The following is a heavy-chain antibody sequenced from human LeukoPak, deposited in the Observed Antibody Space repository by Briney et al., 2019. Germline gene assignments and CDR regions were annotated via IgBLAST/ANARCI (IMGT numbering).Heavy chain of an antibody. CDR1: GGSFSGYY. V-gene: IGHV4-34*01. CDR2: INHSGST. Sequence: ASETLSLTCAVYGGSFSGYYWSWIRQPPGKGLEWIGEINHSGSTNYNPSLKSRVTISVDTSKNQFSLKLSSVTAADTAVYYCARGLGIRHQFDYWGQGTLVTVYS. J-gene: IGHJ4*02. CDR3: ARGLGIRHQFDY. D-gene: IGHD7-27*01.